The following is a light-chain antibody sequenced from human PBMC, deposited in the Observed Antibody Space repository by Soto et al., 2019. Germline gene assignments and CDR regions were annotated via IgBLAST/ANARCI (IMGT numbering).Light chain of an antibody. CDR1: LSFNST. CDR2: GAS. J-gene: IGKJ4*01. CDR3: QHYTNWPLT. V-gene: IGKV3-15*01. Sequence: ELVMTQSPATPSVSPGERATLSCRASLSFNSTLALYQQKPGQAPRLLIYGASTRATGLPARVSGSGSGTEFTLTISSLQSEDFAGYYCQHYTNWPLTFGGGTKVEIK.